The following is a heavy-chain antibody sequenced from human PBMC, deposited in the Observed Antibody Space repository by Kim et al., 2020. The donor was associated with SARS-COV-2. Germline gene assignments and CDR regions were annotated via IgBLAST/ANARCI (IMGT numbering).Heavy chain of an antibody. CDR1: GGSISSGGYY. V-gene: IGHV4-31*03. D-gene: IGHD2-15*01. CDR2: IYYSGST. Sequence: SETLSLTCTVSGGSISSGGYYWSWIRQHPGKGLEWIGYIYYSGSTYYNPSLKSRDTISVDTSKNQFSLKLSSVTAADTAVYYCARDPFYCSGGSCYHYFDYWGQGTLVTVSS. J-gene: IGHJ4*02. CDR3: ARDPFYCSGGSCYHYFDY.